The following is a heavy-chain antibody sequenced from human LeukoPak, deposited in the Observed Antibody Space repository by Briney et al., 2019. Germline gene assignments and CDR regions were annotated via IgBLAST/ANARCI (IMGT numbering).Heavy chain of an antibody. V-gene: IGHV1-2*06. Sequence: SVKVSCKASGYTFTGYYMHWVRQAPGQGLEWMGRINPNSGGTNYAQKFQGRVTMTRDTSISTAYMELSRLRSDDTAVYYCARASLITISGVVRRAFDIWGQGTMVTVSS. CDR3: ARASLITISGVVRRAFDI. D-gene: IGHD3-3*01. CDR1: GYTFTGYY. J-gene: IGHJ3*02. CDR2: INPNSGGT.